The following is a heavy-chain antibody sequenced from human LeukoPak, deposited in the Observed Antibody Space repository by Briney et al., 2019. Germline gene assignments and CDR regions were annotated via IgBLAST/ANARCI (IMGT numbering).Heavy chain of an antibody. CDR1: GYTFTGYY. Sequence: GASVKVSCKASGYTFTGYYMHWVRQAPGQGLEWMGWINPNSGGTNYAQEFQGRVTMTRDTSISTAYMELSRLRSDDTAVYYCARVNSTWLLTNWGQGTLVTVSS. D-gene: IGHD5-12*01. CDR2: INPNSGGT. J-gene: IGHJ4*02. CDR3: ARVNSTWLLTN. V-gene: IGHV1-2*02.